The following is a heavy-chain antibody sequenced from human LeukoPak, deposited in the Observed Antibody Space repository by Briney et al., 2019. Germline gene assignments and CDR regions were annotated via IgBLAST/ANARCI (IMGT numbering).Heavy chain of an antibody. CDR2: IYYSGST. CDR1: GGSISSYY. V-gene: IGHV4-59*01. D-gene: IGHD5-24*01. J-gene: IGHJ3*02. Sequence: PSETLSLTCTVSGGSISSYYWSWIRQPPGKGLEWIGYIYYSGSTNYNPSLKSRVTISVDTSKNQFSLKLSSVTAADTAVYYCARGSERWLQLGDAFDIWGQGTMVTVSS. CDR3: ARGSERWLQLGDAFDI.